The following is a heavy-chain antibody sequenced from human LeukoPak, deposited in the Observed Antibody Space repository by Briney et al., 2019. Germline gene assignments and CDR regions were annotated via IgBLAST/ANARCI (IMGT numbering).Heavy chain of an antibody. CDR1: GGSISSYY. CDR2: IYYSVST. Sequence: PSETLSLSCTVSGGSISSYYWSCIREPPGKGVEWIGYIYYSVSTNYNLSLTSRVTISVDTSKNQISLKLSSVTAADTAVYYCARGYYYGSGSYPWFDPWGQGTLVTVSS. CDR3: ARGYYYGSGSYPWFDP. D-gene: IGHD3-10*01. V-gene: IGHV4-59*08. J-gene: IGHJ5*02.